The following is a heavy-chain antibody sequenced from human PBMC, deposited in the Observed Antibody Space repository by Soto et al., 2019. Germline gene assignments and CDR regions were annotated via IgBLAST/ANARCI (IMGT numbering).Heavy chain of an antibody. Sequence: EVQLVESGGGLVQPGGSLRLSCAASGFTFSSYWMHWVRQAPGKGLVWVSRINSDGCSTSYADSVKGRFTISRDNAKNTLYLQMNSLRAEDTAVYYCARDEPNWGSEYYYGMDVWGQGTTVTVSS. CDR1: GFTFSSYW. CDR3: ARDEPNWGSEYYYGMDV. D-gene: IGHD7-27*01. V-gene: IGHV3-74*01. J-gene: IGHJ6*02. CDR2: INSDGCST.